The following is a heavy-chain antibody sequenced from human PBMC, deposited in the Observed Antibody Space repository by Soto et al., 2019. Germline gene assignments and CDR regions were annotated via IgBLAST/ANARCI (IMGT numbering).Heavy chain of an antibody. J-gene: IGHJ4*02. CDR1: GFTFSSYA. D-gene: IGHD6-19*01. CDR2: ISYDGSYK. Sequence: QVQLVESGGGVVPPGRSLRLSCAASGFTFSSYAMHWVRQAPGKGLEWVAVISYDGSYKNYADAVKGRFTISRDNSKNTMYLHMNSLRAEDTAVYHCARTDGSGWWDFDYWGQGTLVTVSS. V-gene: IGHV3-30*03. CDR3: ARTDGSGWWDFDY.